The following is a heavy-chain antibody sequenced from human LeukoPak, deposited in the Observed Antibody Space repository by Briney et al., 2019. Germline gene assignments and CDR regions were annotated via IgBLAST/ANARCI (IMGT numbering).Heavy chain of an antibody. CDR3: ARYYCGGDCYSGYFDY. J-gene: IGHJ4*02. V-gene: IGHV4-39*01. CDR1: GFTFSSYA. Sequence: GSLRLSCAASGFTFSSYAMSWVRQPPGKGLEWIGNIYYSGSTYYNPSLKSRVTISVDTSKKQFSLRLSSVTAADTAVYYCARYYCGGDCYSGYFDYWGQGTLATVSS. D-gene: IGHD2-21*02. CDR2: IYYSGST.